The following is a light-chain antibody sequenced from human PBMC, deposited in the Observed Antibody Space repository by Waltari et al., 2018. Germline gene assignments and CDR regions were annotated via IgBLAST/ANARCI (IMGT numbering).Light chain of an antibody. V-gene: IGLV2-23*01. J-gene: IGLJ2*01. CDR3: CSYAGSSTHVV. Sequence: QSALTQPASVSGSPGQSITISCTGTSSDVGSYNLVSWYQQHPGKAPKLMIYDGSKRPQGGSNRLSGSKSGNTASLTISGRQAEDEADYYCCSYAGSSTHVVFGGGTKLTVL. CDR2: DGS. CDR1: SSDVGSYNL.